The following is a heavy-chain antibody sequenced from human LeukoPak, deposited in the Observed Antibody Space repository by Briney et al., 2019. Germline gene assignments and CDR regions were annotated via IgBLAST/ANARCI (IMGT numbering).Heavy chain of an antibody. Sequence: SETLSLTCTVSGGSISNYYWSWIRQPPGKGLEWIGNIHYSGSTNYNPSLKSRVTISVDTSKNQFSLKLSSVTAADTAVYYCARQWGYSCDQGIGYWGQGTLVTVSS. D-gene: IGHD5-18*01. V-gene: IGHV4-59*08. CDR3: ARQWGYSCDQGIGY. CDR1: GGSISNYY. CDR2: IHYSGST. J-gene: IGHJ4*02.